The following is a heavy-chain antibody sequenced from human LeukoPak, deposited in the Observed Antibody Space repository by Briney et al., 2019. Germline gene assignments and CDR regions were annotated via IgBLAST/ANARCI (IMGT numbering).Heavy chain of an antibody. D-gene: IGHD1-26*01. V-gene: IGHV1-69*04. J-gene: IGHJ4*02. CDR3: AKGARGSYYALFDY. CDR2: IIPILGIA. CDR1: GGTFSSYA. Sequence: SVKVSCKASGGTFSSYAISWVRQAPGQGLEWMGRIIPILGIANYAQKFQGRVTITADKSTSTAYMELSSLRSKDTAVYYCAKGARGSYYALFDYWGQGTLVTVSS.